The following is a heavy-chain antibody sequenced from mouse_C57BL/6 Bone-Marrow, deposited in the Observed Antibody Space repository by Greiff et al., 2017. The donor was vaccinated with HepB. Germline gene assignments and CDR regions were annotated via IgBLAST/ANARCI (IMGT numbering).Heavy chain of an antibody. CDR2: IDPSDSYT. J-gene: IGHJ1*03. CDR3: ASPTVVATPYWYFDV. D-gene: IGHD1-1*01. Sequence: VQLQQPGAELVKPGASVKLSCKASGYTFTSYWMQWVKQRPGQCLEWIGEIDPSDSYTNYNQKFKGKATLTVDTSSSTAYMQLSSLTSEDSAVYYCASPTVVATPYWYFDVWGTGTTVTVSS. V-gene: IGHV1-50*01. CDR1: GYTFTSYW.